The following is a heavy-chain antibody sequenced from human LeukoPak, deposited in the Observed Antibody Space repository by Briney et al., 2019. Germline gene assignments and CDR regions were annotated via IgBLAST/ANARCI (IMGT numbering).Heavy chain of an antibody. CDR1: GFTFSSYG. CDR2: ISGSGGST. J-gene: IGHJ4*02. CDR3: AKSGNYYYDSSGYYYD. Sequence: PGGSLRLSCAASGFTFSSYGMSWVRQAPGKGLEWVSAISGSGGSTYYADSVKGRFTISRDNPKNTLYLQMNSLRAEDTAVYYCAKSGNYYYDSSGYYYDWGQGTLVTVSS. D-gene: IGHD3-22*01. V-gene: IGHV3-23*01.